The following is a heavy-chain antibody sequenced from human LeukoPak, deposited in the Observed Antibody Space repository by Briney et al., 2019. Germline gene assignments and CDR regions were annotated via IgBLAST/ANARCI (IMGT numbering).Heavy chain of an antibody. J-gene: IGHJ6*03. D-gene: IGHD1-14*01. CDR3: AKGTSYYYYYMDV. Sequence: GGSLRLSCAASGFTFSSYEMNWVRQAPGKGLEWVSYISSSGSTIYYADSVKDRFTISRDNSKNTLYLQMNSLRAEDTAVYYCAKGTSYYYYYMDVWGKGTTVTVSS. CDR2: ISSSGSTI. CDR1: GFTFSSYE. V-gene: IGHV3-48*03.